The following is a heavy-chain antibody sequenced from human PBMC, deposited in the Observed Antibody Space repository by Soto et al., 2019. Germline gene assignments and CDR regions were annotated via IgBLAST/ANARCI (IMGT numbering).Heavy chain of an antibody. V-gene: IGHV4-39*01. CDR2: IYFSGGA. CDR3: ARRYCGGGTCYFFDV. D-gene: IGHD2-15*01. J-gene: IGHJ3*01. CDR1: GELIFRYDHY. Sequence: QLQLQESGPGLVKPSVTLSLTCSVSGELIFRYDHYWGWIRQPPGKGLEWIALIYFSGGAYYNPSLQSRVTISVDTSKNRFSLKVDSVTAADTAIYYCARRYCGGGTCYFFDVWGQGTMVTVSS.